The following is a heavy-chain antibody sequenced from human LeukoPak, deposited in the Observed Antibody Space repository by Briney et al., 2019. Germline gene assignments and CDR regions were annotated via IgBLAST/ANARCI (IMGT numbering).Heavy chain of an antibody. J-gene: IGHJ5*02. CDR2: IIWNSGSI. CDR3: AKELYGSGSYYVNWFDP. D-gene: IGHD3-10*01. V-gene: IGHV3-9*01. Sequence: GGSLRLSCAASGFTFDDYAMHWVRQAPGKGLEWVSGIIWNSGSIGYADSVKGRFTISRDNAKNSLYLQMNSLRAEDTALYYCAKELYGSGSYYVNWFDPWGQGTLVTVSS. CDR1: GFTFDDYA.